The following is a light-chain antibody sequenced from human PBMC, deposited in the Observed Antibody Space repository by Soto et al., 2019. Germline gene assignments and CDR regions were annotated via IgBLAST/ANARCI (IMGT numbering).Light chain of an antibody. CDR1: SSDVGAYNY. V-gene: IGLV2-14*01. CDR2: EVS. Sequence: QSVLTQPASVSGSPGQSITISCTGTSSDVGAYNYVSWYQQHPGKAPKLMIYEVSNRPSGVSNRLSGSKSGNTASLTISGLQAEDEADYYCSSYTTSPSPQWVFAGGTKLTVL. J-gene: IGLJ3*02. CDR3: SSYTTSPSPQWV.